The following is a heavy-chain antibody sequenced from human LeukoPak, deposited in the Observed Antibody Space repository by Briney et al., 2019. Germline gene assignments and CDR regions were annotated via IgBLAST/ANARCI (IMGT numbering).Heavy chain of an antibody. Sequence: ASVKVSCKASGYTFTSYGISWVRQAPGQGLEWMGWISAYNGNTNYAQKLQGRVTMTTDTSTSTAYMELRSLRSDDTAVYYCATYYYDSSGYYGFASFDYWGQGTLVTVSS. CDR2: ISAYNGNT. CDR1: GYTFTSYG. V-gene: IGHV1-18*01. D-gene: IGHD3-22*01. CDR3: ATYYYDSSGYYGFASFDY. J-gene: IGHJ4*02.